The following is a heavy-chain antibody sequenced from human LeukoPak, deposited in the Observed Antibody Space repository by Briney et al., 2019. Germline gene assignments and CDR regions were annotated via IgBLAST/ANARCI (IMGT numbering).Heavy chain of an antibody. D-gene: IGHD4-17*01. CDR3: ARRPVTTDFVWFDP. Sequence: GESLKISCKGYGYSFNNYWIGWVRQMPGKGLEWMGIIYPGDSDTRYSPSFQGQVTISADKSISTAYLQWSSLKASDTAMYYCARRPVTTDFVWFDPWGQGTLVTVSS. CDR2: IYPGDSDT. CDR1: GYSFNNYW. V-gene: IGHV5-51*01. J-gene: IGHJ5*02.